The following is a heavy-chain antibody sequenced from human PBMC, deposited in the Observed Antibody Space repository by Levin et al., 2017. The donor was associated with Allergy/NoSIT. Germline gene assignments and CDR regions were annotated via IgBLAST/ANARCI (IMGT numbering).Heavy chain of an antibody. CDR1: GFTFSDYA. J-gene: IGHJ4*02. CDR2: ISGSGGIT. V-gene: IGHV3-23*01. CDR3: ATDGAI. Sequence: GESLKISCAASGFTFSDYAMNWVRQAPGKGLEWVSGISGSGGITDYADSVRGRFIISRDNSKKTLSLQMNSLRAEDTAVYYCATDGAIWGQGTLVTVSS. D-gene: IGHD3-16*01.